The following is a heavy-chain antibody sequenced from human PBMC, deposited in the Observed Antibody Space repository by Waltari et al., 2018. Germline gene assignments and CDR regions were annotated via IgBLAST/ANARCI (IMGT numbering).Heavy chain of an antibody. Sequence: EVQLVESGGGLIQPGGSLRLSCEASGFRVSYNYMSWVRQAPGKGLEWVSVIHAGGGTYYGDSVKGRFIISRDISKNTLYLQMNSLTVDDSAMYFCARAGLGSPSQWLQLFDSWGQGTLVTVSS. CDR1: GFRVSYNY. J-gene: IGHJ4*02. CDR3: ARAGLGSPSQWLQLFDS. D-gene: IGHD5-12*01. V-gene: IGHV3-53*01. CDR2: IHAGGGT.